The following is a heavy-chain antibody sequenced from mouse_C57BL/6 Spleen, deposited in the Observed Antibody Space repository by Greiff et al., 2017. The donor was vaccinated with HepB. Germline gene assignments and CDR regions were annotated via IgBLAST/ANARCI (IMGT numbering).Heavy chain of an antibody. V-gene: IGHV14-3*01. CDR3: AGGYYGSSRGFAY. Sequence: EVQGVESVAELVRPGASVKLSCTASGFNIKNTYMHWVKQRPEQGLEWIGRIDPANGNTKYAPKFQGKATITADTSSNTAYLQLSSLTSEDTAIYYCAGGYYGSSRGFAYWGQGTLVTVSA. CDR1: GFNIKNTY. J-gene: IGHJ3*01. D-gene: IGHD1-1*01. CDR2: IDPANGNT.